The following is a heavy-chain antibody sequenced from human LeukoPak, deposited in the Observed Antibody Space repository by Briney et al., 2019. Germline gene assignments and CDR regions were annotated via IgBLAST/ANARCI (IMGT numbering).Heavy chain of an antibody. D-gene: IGHD1-1*01. CDR2: ITGYNDDT. V-gene: IGHV3-23*01. Sequence: GGSLRLSCAASEFTFSSYAMSWVRQAPGKGLEWVSIITGYNDDTYYADSVKGRFTISRDYSKNMLYLQMNSLRAEDTALYFCASGIRERGFDYWGQGTLVTVSS. J-gene: IGHJ4*02. CDR1: EFTFSSYA. CDR3: ASGIRERGFDY.